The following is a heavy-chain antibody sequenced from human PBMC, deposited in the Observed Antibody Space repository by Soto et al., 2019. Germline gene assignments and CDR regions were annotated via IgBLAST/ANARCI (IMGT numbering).Heavy chain of an antibody. CDR2: INPNSGVT. CDR1: GYTFTAYY. V-gene: IGHV1-2*02. CDR3: ARGLGMDV. J-gene: IGHJ6*02. Sequence: QVQLVQSGAEVKKPGASVKVSCKASGYTFTAYYMHWVRQAPGQGLEWMGWINPNSGVTNHAQKFEGRVNITRDTSISTASMELRRLKSDDTAVYYCARGLGMDVWGQGTKVTDSS.